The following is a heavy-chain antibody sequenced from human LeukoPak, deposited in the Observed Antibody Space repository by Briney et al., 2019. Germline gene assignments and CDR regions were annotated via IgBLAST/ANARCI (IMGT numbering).Heavy chain of an antibody. D-gene: IGHD3-10*01. CDR1: GYTFTRYD. Sequence: ASVKVSCKASGYTFTRYDINWVRQATGQGLEWMGWMNTKSGNTGHAQKFQGRVTITRDTSISTVYMELSSLRSEDTAVYFCARVGSGSYGFDYWGQGTLVTVSS. J-gene: IGHJ4*02. CDR3: ARVGSGSYGFDY. CDR2: MNTKSGNT. V-gene: IGHV1-8*03.